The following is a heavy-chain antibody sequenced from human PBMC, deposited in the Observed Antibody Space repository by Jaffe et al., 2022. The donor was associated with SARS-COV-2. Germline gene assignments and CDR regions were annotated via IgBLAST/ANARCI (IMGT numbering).Heavy chain of an antibody. V-gene: IGHV1-18*01. CDR2: ISAYNGHT. J-gene: IGHJ3*02. CDR3: ASSQSSNWKDAFDI. CDR1: GYTFTNYG. D-gene: IGHD6-13*01. Sequence: QVQLVQSGAEVKKPGASVKVSCTASGYTFTNYGISWVRQAPGQGLQWMGWISAYNGHTNYAQKFQGRVTMTTDTSTSTAYMELRSLRSDDTALYYCASSQSSNWKDAFDIWGRGTMVTVSS.